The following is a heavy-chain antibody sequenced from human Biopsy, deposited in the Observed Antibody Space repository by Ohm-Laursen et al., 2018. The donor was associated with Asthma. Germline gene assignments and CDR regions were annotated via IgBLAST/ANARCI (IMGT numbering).Heavy chain of an antibody. CDR3: ARRITIFGVVQKDHGMDA. J-gene: IGHJ6*02. Sequence: SQTLSLTCTVSGGSMTPTSHYWDWIRQAPGKGLEWIGYISYGGKTSYNPSLKNRVTISRDTSKTQFSLRRTSVTAADTAVYFCARRITIFGVVQKDHGMDAWGQGTTVIVSS. V-gene: IGHV4-39*01. CDR2: ISYGGKT. CDR1: GGSMTPTSHY. D-gene: IGHD3-3*01.